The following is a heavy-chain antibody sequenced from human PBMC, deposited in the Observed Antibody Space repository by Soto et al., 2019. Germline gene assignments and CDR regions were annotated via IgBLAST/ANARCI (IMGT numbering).Heavy chain of an antibody. V-gene: IGHV2-5*02. CDR1: GFSLSTSGVG. CDR3: AHNTVTTASDN. CDR2: IYWDDDK. Sequence: QITLKESGPPLVKPTQTLTLTCTFSGFSLSTSGVGVGWLRQPPGKALEWLALIYWDDDKRYSPSLKSRLTITKDTAKNQVVLTMTNMDPVDTATYYCAHNTVTTASDNWGQGTLVTVSS. J-gene: IGHJ4*02. D-gene: IGHD4-17*01.